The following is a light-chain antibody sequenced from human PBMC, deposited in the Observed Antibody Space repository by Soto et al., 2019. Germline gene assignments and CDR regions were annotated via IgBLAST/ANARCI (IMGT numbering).Light chain of an antibody. CDR3: QQANTFPFT. CDR2: AAS. CDR1: QGISSW. V-gene: IGKV1-12*01. J-gene: IGKJ4*01. Sequence: DIQMTQSPSSVSASVGDRVTITCRASQGISSWLAWYHQRPERAPKLLIYAASSLQSGVPLRFSGSGSGTDFTLTISSLQPEDFATYYCQQANTFPFTFGGGTKVGIK.